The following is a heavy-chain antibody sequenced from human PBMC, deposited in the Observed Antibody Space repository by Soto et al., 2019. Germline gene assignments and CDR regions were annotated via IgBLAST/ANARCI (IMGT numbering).Heavy chain of an antibody. CDR3: ATGVRTTPDEYYYYGMDV. CDR1: GGTFSSYA. J-gene: IGHJ6*02. D-gene: IGHD4-17*01. Sequence: SVKVSCKASGGTFSSYAISWVRQAPGQGLEWMGGIIPIFGTANYAQKFQGRVTITADKSTSTAYMELSSLRSEDTAVYYCATGVRTTPDEYYYYGMDVWGQGTTVTVSS. CDR2: IIPIFGTA. V-gene: IGHV1-69*06.